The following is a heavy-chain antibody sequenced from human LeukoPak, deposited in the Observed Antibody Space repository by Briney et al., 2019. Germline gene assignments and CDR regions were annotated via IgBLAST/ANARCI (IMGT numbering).Heavy chain of an antibody. V-gene: IGHV3-33*08. Sequence: GGSLRLSCAVSGLTLSNVWMNWVRQAPGKGLEWVALIWYDGSNKYYTDSVKGRLTISRDNSKDTLFLQMNSLRAEDTAVYYCAREGPRGNSQFDYWGQGTLVTVST. CDR2: IWYDGSNK. J-gene: IGHJ4*02. CDR3: AREGPRGNSQFDY. CDR1: GLTLSNVW. D-gene: IGHD2/OR15-2a*01.